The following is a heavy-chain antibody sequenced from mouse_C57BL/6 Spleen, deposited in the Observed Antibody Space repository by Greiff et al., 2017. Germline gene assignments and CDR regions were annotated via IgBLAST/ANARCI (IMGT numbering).Heavy chain of an antibody. CDR2: IYPGSGST. CDR3: AIRTIKGNYVAMDY. CDR1: GYTFTSYW. J-gene: IGHJ4*01. D-gene: IGHD2-1*01. V-gene: IGHV1-55*01. Sequence: QVQLQQPGAELVKPGASVKMSCKASGYTFTSYWITWVKQRPGQGLEWIGDIYPGSGSTNYNEKFKSKATLTVDTSSSTAYMQLSSLTSEDSAVYYCAIRTIKGNYVAMDYWGQGTSVTVSS.